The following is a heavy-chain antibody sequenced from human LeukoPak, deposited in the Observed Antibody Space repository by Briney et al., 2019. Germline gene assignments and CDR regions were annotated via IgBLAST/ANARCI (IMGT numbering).Heavy chain of an antibody. Sequence: HPGGSLRLSCAASGFTFSSYAMHWVRQAPGKGLEWVAVISYDGSNKYYADSVKGRFTISRDNSKNTLYLQMNSLRAEDTAVYYCAGGGYGGTSHYFDYWGQGTLVTVSS. V-gene: IGHV3-30-3*01. J-gene: IGHJ4*02. CDR2: ISYDGSNK. CDR3: AGGGYGGTSHYFDY. D-gene: IGHD4-23*01. CDR1: GFTFSSYA.